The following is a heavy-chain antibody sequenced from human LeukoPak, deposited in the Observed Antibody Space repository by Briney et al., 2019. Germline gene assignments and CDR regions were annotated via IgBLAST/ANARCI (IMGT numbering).Heavy chain of an antibody. J-gene: IGHJ2*01. CDR1: GFIFSSYN. Sequence: GGSLRLSCAASGFIFSSYNMNWVRQAPGKGLEWVSSISSRSRDVYYADSVKGRFTISRDNTKSSLFLQMDSLRAEDTAVYYCASKIVNTVYPPGLYFELWGRGPQVPVS. CDR3: ASKIVNTVYPPGLYFEL. V-gene: IGHV3-21*06. CDR2: ISSRSRDV. D-gene: IGHD1-26*01.